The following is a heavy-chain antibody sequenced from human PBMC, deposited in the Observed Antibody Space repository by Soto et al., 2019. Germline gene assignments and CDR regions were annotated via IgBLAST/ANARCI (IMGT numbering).Heavy chain of an antibody. Sequence: SETLSLTCTVSGGSISSYYWSWIRQPPGKGLEWIGYIYYSGSTNYNPSLKSRVTISVDTSKNQFSLKLSSVTAADTAVYYCARQSQDFGVVHAGHAYAPCGQGTFVLVSS. D-gene: IGHD2-2*01. CDR2: IYYSGST. CDR3: ARQSQDFGVVHAGHAYAP. J-gene: IGHJ5*02. V-gene: IGHV4-59*01. CDR1: GGSISSYY.